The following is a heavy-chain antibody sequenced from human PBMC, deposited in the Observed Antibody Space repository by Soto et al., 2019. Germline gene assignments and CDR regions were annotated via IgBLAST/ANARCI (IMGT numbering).Heavy chain of an antibody. Sequence: PSETLSLTCAVYGGSFSGYYWSWIRQPPGKGLEWIGYIYYSGSTYYNPSLKSRVTISVDTSKNQFSLKLYAVTAADTAVYYCARDSRRVFDPWGQGTLVTVSS. V-gene: IGHV4-30-4*08. CDR1: GGSFSGYY. CDR2: IYYSGST. J-gene: IGHJ5*02. CDR3: ARDSRRVFDP.